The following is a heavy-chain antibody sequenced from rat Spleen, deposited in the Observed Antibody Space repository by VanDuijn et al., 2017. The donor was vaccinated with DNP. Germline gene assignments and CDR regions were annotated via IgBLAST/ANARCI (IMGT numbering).Heavy chain of an antibody. CDR1: GFTFSDYG. J-gene: IGHJ2*01. CDR2: ITKSGGST. CDR3: ATHRGY. Sequence: EVQLVQSGGGLVQPGRSLKLSCAASGFTFSDYGMAWVRQAPTKGLEWVASITKSGGSTYYRDSVKGRFTISRDNPKSTLYLQMDSLRSEDTATYYCATHRGYWGQGVMVTVSS. V-gene: IGHV5S13*01.